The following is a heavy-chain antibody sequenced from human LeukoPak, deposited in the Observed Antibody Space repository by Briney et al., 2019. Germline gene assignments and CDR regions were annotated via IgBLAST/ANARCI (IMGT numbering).Heavy chain of an antibody. D-gene: IGHD2-2*01. CDR2: ISSSSSYI. Sequence: GGSLRLSCAASGFTFSSYSMNWVRQAPGKGLEWVSSISSSSSYIYYADSVKGRFTISRDNAKNSLYLQMNSLRAEDTAVYYCARDGVRYCSSTSCYGDDAFDIWGQGTMVTVSS. CDR3: ARDGVRYCSSTSCYGDDAFDI. CDR1: GFTFSSYS. J-gene: IGHJ3*02. V-gene: IGHV3-21*01.